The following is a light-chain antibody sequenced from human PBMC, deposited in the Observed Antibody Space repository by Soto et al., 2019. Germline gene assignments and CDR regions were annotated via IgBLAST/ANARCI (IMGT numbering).Light chain of an antibody. CDR3: QQSYSTPFT. CDR2: AAS. Sequence: IQVTQSPSSLSASIGDSVTITCRASQSISSYLNWYQQKPGKAPKLLIYAASSLQSGVPSRFSGSGSGTDFTLTISSLQPEDFATYYCQQSYSTPFTFGGGTKVDI. J-gene: IGKJ4*01. CDR1: QSISSY. V-gene: IGKV1-39*01.